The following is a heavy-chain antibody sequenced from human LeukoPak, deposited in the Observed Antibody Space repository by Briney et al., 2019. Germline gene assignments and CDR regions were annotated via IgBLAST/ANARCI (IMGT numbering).Heavy chain of an antibody. D-gene: IGHD6-6*01. CDR3: ARGHHSYSSSSQPILGYYGMDV. V-gene: IGHV3-30-3*01. J-gene: IGHJ6*02. CDR2: ISYDGSNK. CDR1: GFTFSSYA. Sequence: GGSLRLSCAASGFTFSSYAIHWVRQAPGKGLEWVAVISYDGSNKYYADSVKGRFTISRDNAKNSLYLQMNSLRAEDTAVYYCARGHHSYSSSSQPILGYYGMDVWGQGTTVTVSS.